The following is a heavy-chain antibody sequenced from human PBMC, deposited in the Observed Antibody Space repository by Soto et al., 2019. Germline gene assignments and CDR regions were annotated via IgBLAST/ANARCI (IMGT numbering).Heavy chain of an antibody. CDR1: GGSISSGDYY. J-gene: IGHJ4*02. CDR3: ARRPAYSYYYDSSGYLDY. CDR2: IYYSGST. V-gene: IGHV4-30-4*01. Sequence: PSETLSLTCTVSGGSISSGDYYWSWIRQPPGKGLEWIGYIYYSGSTYYSPSLKSRVTISVDTSKNQFSLKLSSVTAADTAEYYCARRPAYSYYYDSSGYLDYWGQGTLVTVSS. D-gene: IGHD3-22*01.